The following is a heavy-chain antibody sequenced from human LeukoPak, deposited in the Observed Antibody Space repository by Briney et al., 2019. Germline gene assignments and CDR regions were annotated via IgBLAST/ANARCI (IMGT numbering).Heavy chain of an antibody. D-gene: IGHD3-16*02. J-gene: IGHJ3*02. CDR1: GFTFSSYG. CDR3: ARDQHLSASDAFDI. CDR2: ISSSSSTI. V-gene: IGHV3-48*01. Sequence: GRSLRLSCAASGFTFSSYGMHWVRQAPGKGLEWVSYISSSSSTIYYADSVKGRFTISRDNAKNSLYLQMNSLRAEDTAVYYCARDQHLSASDAFDIWGQGTMVTVSS.